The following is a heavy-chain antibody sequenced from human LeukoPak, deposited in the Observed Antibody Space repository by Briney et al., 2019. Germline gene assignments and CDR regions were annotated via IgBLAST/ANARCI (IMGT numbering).Heavy chain of an antibody. CDR2: IYYSGTT. CDR1: GGSISSSSDY. Sequence: SETLSLTCTVSGGSISSSSDYWAWIRQPPGKGLEWIGSIYYSGTTFYNPSLESRVTISVDTSKNQFFLKLSSVTAADTAVYYCARRDIVATISTWGQGSLVTVSS. CDR3: ARRDIVATIST. V-gene: IGHV4-39*01. D-gene: IGHD5-12*01. J-gene: IGHJ4*02.